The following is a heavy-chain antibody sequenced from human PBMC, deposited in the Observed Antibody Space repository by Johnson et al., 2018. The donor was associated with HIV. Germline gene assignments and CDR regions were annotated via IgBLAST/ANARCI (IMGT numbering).Heavy chain of an antibody. CDR3: AREHGPDEGYYDGRYYSGVDI. CDR1: GFTFSSYA. Sequence: VQLVESGGGLVQPGGSLRLSCAASGFTFSSYAMSWVRQAPGKGLEWVSAISGSGGSTYYADSVKGRFTISRDNSKNTLYLQMNSLRAEDTAVYYCAREHGPDEGYYDGRYYSGVDIWGQGTMVTVSS. D-gene: IGHD3-22*01. CDR2: ISGSGGST. V-gene: IGHV3-23*04. J-gene: IGHJ3*02.